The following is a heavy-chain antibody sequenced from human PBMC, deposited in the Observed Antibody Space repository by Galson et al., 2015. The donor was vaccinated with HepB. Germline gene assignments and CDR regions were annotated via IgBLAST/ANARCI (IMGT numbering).Heavy chain of an antibody. CDR2: FKSRSSGGTT. Sequence: SLRLSCAASGFTFNEAWLSWVRQAPGKGLEWVAHFKSRSSGGTTDYAAPVKGRFTILRDDSKDTLYLQMNSLKTEDTAVYYCTADLPGGYSDCFDYWGQGTLVSVSS. J-gene: IGHJ4*02. CDR3: TADLPGGYSDCFDY. V-gene: IGHV3-15*01. CDR1: GFTFNEAW. D-gene: IGHD5-12*01.